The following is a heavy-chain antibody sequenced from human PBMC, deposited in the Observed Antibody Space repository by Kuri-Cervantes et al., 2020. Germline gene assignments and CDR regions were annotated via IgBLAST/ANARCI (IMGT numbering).Heavy chain of an antibody. CDR1: GGSISSYY. J-gene: IGHJ4*02. D-gene: IGHD6-13*01. V-gene: IGHV4-34*01. CDR3: ARGRPRRRQQLVAGGDY. Sequence: ESLKISCTVSGGSISSYYWSWIRQPPGKGLEWIGEINHSGSTNYNPSLKSRVTISVDTSKNQFSLKLSSVTAADTAVYYCARGRPRRRQQLVAGGDYWGQGTLVTVSS. CDR2: INHSGST.